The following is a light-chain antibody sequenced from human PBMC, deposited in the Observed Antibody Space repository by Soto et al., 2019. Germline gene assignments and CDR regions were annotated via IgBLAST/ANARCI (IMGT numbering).Light chain of an antibody. CDR1: SSDVGGYNS. V-gene: IGLV2-8*01. CDR3: SSDAGTNRPL. CDR2: EVT. J-gene: IGLJ2*01. Sequence: QSALTQPPSASGSPGQSVSISCAGTSSDVGGYNSVSWYQQHPGKAPKLIIYEVTTRPSGVPDRFSGSKSGNTASLTVSGLQAEDEADYYCSSDAGTNRPLFGGGTKLTVL.